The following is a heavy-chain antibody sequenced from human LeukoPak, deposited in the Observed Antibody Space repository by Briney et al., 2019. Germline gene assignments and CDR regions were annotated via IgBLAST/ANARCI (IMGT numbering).Heavy chain of an antibody. V-gene: IGHV3-23*01. D-gene: IGHD3-22*01. CDR3: ATRDYYDSRGYYYYYFDY. Sequence: HPGGSLRLSCAASGFTFNNYAMSWVRQAPGKGLEWVSGISGSGGSTYYADSVKGRFTISRDNSKNTVYLQMYSLRAEDTAVYYCATRDYYDSRGYYYYYFDYWGQGTLVTVSS. CDR1: GFTFNNYA. CDR2: ISGSGGST. J-gene: IGHJ4*02.